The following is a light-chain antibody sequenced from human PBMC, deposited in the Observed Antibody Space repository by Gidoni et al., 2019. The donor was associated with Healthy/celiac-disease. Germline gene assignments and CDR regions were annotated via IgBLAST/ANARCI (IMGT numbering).Light chain of an antibody. Sequence: IHLTQSPSSLSASVGHRVTITCRASQSISSYLNWYQQKPGKAPKRLLYAASSLQSGVPSRFSGSGSGTDFTLTISSRQPEDFATYYCQQSYSNPWTFXQXTKVEIK. CDR2: AAS. V-gene: IGKV1-39*01. J-gene: IGKJ1*01. CDR3: QQSYSNPWT. CDR1: QSISSY.